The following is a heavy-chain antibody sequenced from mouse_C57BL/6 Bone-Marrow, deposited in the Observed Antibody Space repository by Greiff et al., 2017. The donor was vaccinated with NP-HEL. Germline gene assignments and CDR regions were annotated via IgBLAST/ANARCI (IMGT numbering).Heavy chain of an antibody. V-gene: IGHV6-6*01. CDR1: GFTFSDAW. Sequence: EVMLVESGGGLVQPGGSMKLSCAASGFTFSDAWMDWVRQSPEKGLEWVAEIRNKANNHATYYAESVKGRFTISRDDSKSSVYLQMNSLRAEDTGIYYCTLYYSKDWYFDVWGTGTTVTVSS. CDR3: TLYYSKDWYFDV. J-gene: IGHJ1*03. CDR2: IRNKANNHAT. D-gene: IGHD2-5*01.